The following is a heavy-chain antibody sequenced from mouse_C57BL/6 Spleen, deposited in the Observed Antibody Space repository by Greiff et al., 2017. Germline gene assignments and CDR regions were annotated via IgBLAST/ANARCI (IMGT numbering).Heavy chain of an antibody. CDR3: ASRGLLDY. D-gene: IGHD2-2*01. V-gene: IGHV1-43*01. CDR2: INPSTGGT. CDR1: GYSFTGYY. J-gene: IGHJ2*01. Sequence: EVKLMESGPELVKPGASVKISCKASGYSFTGYYMHWVKQSSEKSLEWIGEINPSTGGTSYNQKFKGKATLTVDKSSSTAYMQLKSLTSEDSAVYYCASRGLLDYWGQGTTLTVSS.